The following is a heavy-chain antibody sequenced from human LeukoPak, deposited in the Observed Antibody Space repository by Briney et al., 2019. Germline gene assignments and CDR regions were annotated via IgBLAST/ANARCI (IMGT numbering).Heavy chain of an antibody. Sequence: SETLSLTCTVSGGSISSGGYYWSWIRQRPGKGLEWIGYIYYSGSTYYNPSLKSRVTISVDTSKNQFSLKLSSVTAADTAVYYCARGSSSGWYQDDAFDIWGQGTMVTVSS. CDR2: IYYSGST. J-gene: IGHJ3*02. CDR3: ARGSSSGWYQDDAFDI. V-gene: IGHV4-31*03. D-gene: IGHD6-19*01. CDR1: GGSISSGGYY.